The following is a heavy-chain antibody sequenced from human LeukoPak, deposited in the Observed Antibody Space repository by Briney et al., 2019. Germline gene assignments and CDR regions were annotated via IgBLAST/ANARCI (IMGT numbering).Heavy chain of an antibody. Sequence: SETLSLTCTVSGGSISSYYWSWIRQPPGKGLEWIGYIYTSGSTNYNPSLKSRVTISVDTSKNQFSLKLSSVTAADTAVYYCARVNQDAFDIWGQGTMATVSS. CDR1: GGSISSYY. V-gene: IGHV4-4*09. J-gene: IGHJ3*02. CDR2: IYTSGST. CDR3: ARVNQDAFDI.